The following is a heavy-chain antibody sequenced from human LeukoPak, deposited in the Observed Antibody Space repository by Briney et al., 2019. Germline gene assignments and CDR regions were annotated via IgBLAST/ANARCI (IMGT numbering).Heavy chain of an antibody. CDR2: IIPILGIA. J-gene: IGHJ6*03. D-gene: IGHD2-2*01. CDR1: GGTFSSYA. CDR3: ARGQYQLPPSVDFYMDV. Sequence: GASVKVSCKASGGTFSSYAISWVRQAPGQGLEWMGRIIPILGIANYAQKFQGRVTITADKSTSTAYMELSSLRSEDTAVYYCARGQYQLPPSVDFYMDVWGKGTTVTVSS. V-gene: IGHV1-69*04.